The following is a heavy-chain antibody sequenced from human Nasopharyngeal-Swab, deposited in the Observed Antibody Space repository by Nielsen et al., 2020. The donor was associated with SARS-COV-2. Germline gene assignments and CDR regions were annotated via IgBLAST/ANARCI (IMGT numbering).Heavy chain of an antibody. V-gene: IGHV3-11*01. D-gene: IGHD2/OR15-2a*01. CDR2: ISGGSSRV. CDR1: GFTFSDYY. Sequence: GESLKISCAASGFTFSDYYMSWIRQAPGKGLEWISYISGGSSRVDYADSMKGRIAISRDNAKKSLYLQMNSLRDEDTALYYCVRTSNFYGLDAWGQGTTVTVSS. J-gene: IGHJ6*02. CDR3: VRTSNFYGLDA.